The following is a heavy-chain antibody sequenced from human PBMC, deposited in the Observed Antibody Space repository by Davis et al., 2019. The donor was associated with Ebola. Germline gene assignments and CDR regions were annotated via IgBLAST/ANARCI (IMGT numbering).Heavy chain of an antibody. V-gene: IGHV3-43*01. Sequence: PGGSLRLSCAASEFTFDDYTMHWVRQAPGKGLEWVSLISWDGGRTYYADSVKGRFTISRDNSKNSLYLQMNSLRIEDTAFYYCAKDLGFNGLDVWGQGTTVTVSS. J-gene: IGHJ6*02. CDR1: EFTFDDYT. D-gene: IGHD7-27*01. CDR2: ISWDGGRT. CDR3: AKDLGFNGLDV.